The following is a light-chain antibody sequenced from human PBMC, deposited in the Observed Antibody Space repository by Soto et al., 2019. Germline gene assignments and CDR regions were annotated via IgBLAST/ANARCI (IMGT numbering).Light chain of an antibody. CDR1: QSVFYSSTNKNY. Sequence: DIVMTQSPDSLAVSLGERATINCESSQSVFYSSTNKNYLAWYQQKPGQPPKLLIYWASTRGSGVPDRFSGSGSGADFTLTISSLQAEDVAVYYCQQYYSTPPTFGGGTKVEIK. CDR3: QQYYSTPPT. J-gene: IGKJ4*01. V-gene: IGKV4-1*01. CDR2: WAS.